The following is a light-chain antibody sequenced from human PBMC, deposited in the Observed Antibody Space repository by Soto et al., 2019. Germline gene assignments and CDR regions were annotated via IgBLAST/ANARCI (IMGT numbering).Light chain of an antibody. V-gene: IGKV3-20*01. CDR2: GAS. CDR1: QSVASRN. Sequence: EIVLTQSPGTLSLSPGERATLSCRASQSVASRNLAWYQQKSGQAPRLLIYGASSRAIHTPDRFSGSGSGTDFTLTISGLEPEDFAVYYCQQYSSSRTFGQGTKVDIK. J-gene: IGKJ1*01. CDR3: QQYSSSRT.